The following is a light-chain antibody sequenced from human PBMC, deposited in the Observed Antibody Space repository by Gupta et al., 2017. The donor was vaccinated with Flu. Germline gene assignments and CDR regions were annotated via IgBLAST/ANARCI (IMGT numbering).Light chain of an antibody. J-gene: IGLJ3*02. CDR3: GTRDTSLTAVA. V-gene: IGLV1-51*01. CDR2: DNN. CDR1: SSNIGSNY. Sequence: VLRHPPSVPAAPGRKVFISSSGTSSNIGSNYVSWYQHLPGTAPKVVIYDNNKRPSGIPDRFSGSKSGTSATLVITGLQTGDEADYYCGTRDTSLTAVAFGGGTKVTVL.